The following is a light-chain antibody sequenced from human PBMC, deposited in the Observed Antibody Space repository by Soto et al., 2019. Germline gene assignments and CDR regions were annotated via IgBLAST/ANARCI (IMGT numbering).Light chain of an antibody. J-gene: IGKJ1*01. CDR2: KAS. CDR1: QTISSW. V-gene: IGKV1-5*03. Sequence: IQLTQSPSTLTGYVGDRVTITCRASQTISSWLAWYQQKPGKAPKLLIYKASTLKSGVPSRFSGSGSGTDFTLTISSLQPDDFASYYCQQYSSSTTSAQATKVAIK. CDR3: QQYSSSTT.